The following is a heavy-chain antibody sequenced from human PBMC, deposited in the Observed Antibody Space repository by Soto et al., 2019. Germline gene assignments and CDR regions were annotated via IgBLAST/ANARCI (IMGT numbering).Heavy chain of an antibody. CDR3: VKDRGTYYYVLNWFDP. CDR2: ISSNGGST. D-gene: IGHD3-10*02. V-gene: IGHV3-64D*06. J-gene: IGHJ5*02. CDR1: GSTFSSYA. Sequence: HPGGSLRLSCSASGSTFSSYAMHWVRQAPGKGLEYVSAISSNGGSTYYADSVKGRFTISRDNSKNTLYLQMSSLRAEDTAVYYCVKDRGTYYYVLNWFDPWGQGTLVTVSS.